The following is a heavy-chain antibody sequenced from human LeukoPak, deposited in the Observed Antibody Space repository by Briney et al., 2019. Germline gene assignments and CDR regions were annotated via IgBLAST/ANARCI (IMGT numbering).Heavy chain of an antibody. D-gene: IGHD6-19*01. J-gene: IGHJ5*02. Sequence: ASVKVSCKASGYTFTSHVMHWVRQAPGQRPEWMGWINPGNGNTKYSQKLQGRVTITRDTSASTAYMELSSLRSEDTAVYYCARNWAVTDTGWFDPWGQGTLVTVSS. CDR1: GYTFTSHV. CDR3: ARNWAVTDTGWFDP. CDR2: INPGNGNT. V-gene: IGHV1-3*01.